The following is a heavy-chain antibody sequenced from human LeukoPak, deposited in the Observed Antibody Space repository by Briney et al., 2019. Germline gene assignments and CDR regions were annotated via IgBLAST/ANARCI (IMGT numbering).Heavy chain of an antibody. D-gene: IGHD1-26*01. Sequence: GGSLRLSCAASGFTFSSYAMHWVRQAPGKGLEWVAVISYDGSNKYYADSVKGRFTISRDNSKNTLYLQMNSLKTEDTAVYYCIGNPNSGSDRWGQGTLVTVSS. CDR3: IGNPNSGSDR. V-gene: IGHV3-30-3*01. CDR2: ISYDGSNK. CDR1: GFTFSSYA. J-gene: IGHJ5*02.